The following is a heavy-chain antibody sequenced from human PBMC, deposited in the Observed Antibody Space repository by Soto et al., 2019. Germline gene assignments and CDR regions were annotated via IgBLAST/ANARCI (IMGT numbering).Heavy chain of an antibody. CDR3: ARLATVTMAFDI. CDR1: GYTFTSYY. CDR2: INPSGGST. V-gene: IGHV1-46*01. J-gene: IGHJ3*02. Sequence: GASVKVSCKASGYTFTSYYMHWVRQAPGQGLEWMGIINPSGGSTSYAQKFQGRVTMTRDTSTSTAYMELSSLRSEDTAVYYCARLATVTMAFDIWGQGTMVTVSS. D-gene: IGHD4-17*01.